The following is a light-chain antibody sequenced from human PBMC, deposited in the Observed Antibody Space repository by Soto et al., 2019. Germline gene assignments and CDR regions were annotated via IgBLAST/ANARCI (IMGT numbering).Light chain of an antibody. V-gene: IGKV3-20*01. J-gene: IGKJ1*01. CDR1: QSVGSNY. CDR3: QQYGSSRWT. Sequence: EIVLTQSPGTLSLSPGERATLSCRASQSVGSNYLAWYQQNPGQAPRLLIYGASSRATGIPDRFSGSGSGTDFTLTISRLEPEDFAVYYCQQYGSSRWTFGQGTKVHIK. CDR2: GAS.